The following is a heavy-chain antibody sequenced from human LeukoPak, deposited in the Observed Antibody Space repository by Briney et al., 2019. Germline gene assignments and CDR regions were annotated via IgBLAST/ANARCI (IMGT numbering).Heavy chain of an antibody. V-gene: IGHV4-39*07. CDR2: IYYSGST. D-gene: IGHD6-19*01. Sequence: PSETLSLTCTVSGGSISNSSYYWGWIRQPPGKGLEWIGSIYYSGSTYYNPSLKSRVTISVDTSKNQFSLKLSSVTAADTAVYYCARGAGYFDYWGQGTLVTVSS. CDR1: GGSISNSSYY. J-gene: IGHJ4*02. CDR3: ARGAGYFDY.